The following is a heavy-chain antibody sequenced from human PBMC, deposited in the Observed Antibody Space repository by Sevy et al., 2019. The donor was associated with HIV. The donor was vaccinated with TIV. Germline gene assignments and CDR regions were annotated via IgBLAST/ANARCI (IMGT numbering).Heavy chain of an antibody. CDR1: GFTFSSYA. CDR3: AKDMGYVSSSSPFDY. CDR2: ISGSGGST. Sequence: GGSLRLSCAASGFTFSSYAMSWVRQAPGKGLEWVSAISGSGGSTYYADSVKGRFTISRDNSKNTPYLQMNSLRAEDTAVYYCAKDMGYVSSSSPFDYWGQGTLVTASS. J-gene: IGHJ4*02. V-gene: IGHV3-23*01. D-gene: IGHD3-22*01.